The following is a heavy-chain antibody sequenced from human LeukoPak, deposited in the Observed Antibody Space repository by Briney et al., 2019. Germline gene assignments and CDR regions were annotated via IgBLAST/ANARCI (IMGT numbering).Heavy chain of an antibody. Sequence: PSETLSLTCTVSGGSISSGGYYWSWIRQPPGKGLEWIGYIYYSGSTNYNPSLKSRVTISVDTSKNQFSLKLSSVTAADTAVYYCASLDYYGSGAADYWGQGTLVTVSS. V-gene: IGHV4-61*08. D-gene: IGHD3-10*01. CDR2: IYYSGST. J-gene: IGHJ4*02. CDR3: ASLDYYGSGAADY. CDR1: GGSISSGGYY.